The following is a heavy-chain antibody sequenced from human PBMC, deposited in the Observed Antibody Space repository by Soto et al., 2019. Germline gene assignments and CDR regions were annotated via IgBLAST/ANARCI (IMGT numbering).Heavy chain of an antibody. CDR2: IYYSGST. J-gene: IGHJ6*03. CDR1: GGSISSYY. CDR3: ARRPNYYYYYMDV. V-gene: IGHV4-59*01. Sequence: PSETLSLTCTVSGGSISSYYWSWIRQPPGKGLEWIGYIYYSGSTNYNPSLKSRITISVDTSKNQFSLKLSSVTAADTAVYYCARRPNYYYYYMDVWGKGTTVTVSS.